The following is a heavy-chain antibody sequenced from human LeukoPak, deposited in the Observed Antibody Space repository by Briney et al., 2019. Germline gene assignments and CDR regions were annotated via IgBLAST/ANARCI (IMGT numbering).Heavy chain of an antibody. D-gene: IGHD1-26*01. J-gene: IGHJ3*02. CDR3: ARRGSMGGSFVGAFDI. CDR2: INHSGST. V-gene: IGHV4-34*01. Sequence: SETLSLTCAVYGGSFSGYHWSWIRQPPGKGLEWIGEINHSGSTNYNPSLKSRVTISVDTSKNQFSLKLGSVTAADTAVYYCARRGSMGGSFVGAFDIWGQGTMVTVSS. CDR1: GGSFSGYH.